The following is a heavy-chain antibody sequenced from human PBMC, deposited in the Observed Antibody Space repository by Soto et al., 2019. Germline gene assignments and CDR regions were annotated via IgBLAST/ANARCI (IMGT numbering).Heavy chain of an antibody. V-gene: IGHV4-30-2*03. CDR3: ARLYGYCIRNSCHGHYAMDV. J-gene: IGHJ6*02. D-gene: IGHD2-2*01. CDR1: GGSISSGGYS. CDR2: IYHSGST. Sequence: SDTLSLTCAVSGGSISSGGYSWSWIRQPPGKGLEWIGYIYHSGSTYYNPSLKSRVTISVDTSKNQFSLKVTSVTAADTAVYYCARLYGYCIRNSCHGHYAMDVWGQGTTVTVSS.